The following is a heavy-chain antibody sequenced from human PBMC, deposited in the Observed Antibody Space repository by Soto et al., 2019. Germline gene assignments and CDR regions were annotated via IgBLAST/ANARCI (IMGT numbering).Heavy chain of an antibody. V-gene: IGHV4-30-4*01. CDR2: IYYSGST. Sequence: KASETLSLTCTVSGGSISSGDYYWSWIRQPPGKGLEWIGYIYYSGSTYYNPSLKSRVTISVDTSKNQISLKLSSVTAADTAVYYCARDLGYCSSTSCYTPDYWGQGTLVTVSS. J-gene: IGHJ4*02. D-gene: IGHD2-2*02. CDR3: ARDLGYCSSTSCYTPDY. CDR1: GGSISSGDYY.